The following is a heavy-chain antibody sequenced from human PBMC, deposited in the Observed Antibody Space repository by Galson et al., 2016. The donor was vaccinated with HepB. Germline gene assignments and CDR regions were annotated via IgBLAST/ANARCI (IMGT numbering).Heavy chain of an antibody. V-gene: IGHV3-7*03. CDR2: IKQDGNEK. J-gene: IGHJ4*02. CDR3: ARKGGIYSPWGY. Sequence: SLRLSCAAPGFTFSNYWMSWVRQAPGTGLEWVANIKQDGNEKYDVEPLKGRFTISRDNAKNSMYLQMNSLRAEDTVGYYCARKGGIYSPWGYWGQGTLVTVSS. D-gene: IGHD3-10*01. CDR1: GFTFSNYW.